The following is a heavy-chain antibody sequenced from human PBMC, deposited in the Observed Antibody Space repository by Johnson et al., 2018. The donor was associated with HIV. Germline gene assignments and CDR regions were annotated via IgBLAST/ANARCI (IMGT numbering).Heavy chain of an antibody. CDR3: AREDVSSGYAGTFDI. J-gene: IGHJ3*02. V-gene: IGHV3-30*04. D-gene: IGHD6-19*01. CDR1: GLTLTTII. CDR2: ISHDGTTT. Sequence: VHLVESGGGVVQPGGSLRVSCAVSGLTLTTIIVHWARQAPGKGLEWVSLISHDGTTTAYADSVKGRYTISRDISTNTVYLQMNSLSPEDTAVYYCAREDVSSGYAGTFDIWGQGTLVTVSS.